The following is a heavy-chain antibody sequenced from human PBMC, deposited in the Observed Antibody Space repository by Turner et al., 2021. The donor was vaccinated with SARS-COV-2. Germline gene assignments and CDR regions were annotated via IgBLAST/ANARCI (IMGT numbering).Heavy chain of an antibody. CDR2: INPSGGST. Sequence: QVQLVQSGAEVKKPGASVQVSCKASGYTFSSYYMHWVRQAPGQGLEWMGIINPSGGSTAYAQRFQGRVTMTRDTSTSTLHMELSSLRSEDTAVYYCARVGGAFDIWGQGTMVIVSS. CDR3: ARVGGAFDI. J-gene: IGHJ3*02. V-gene: IGHV1-46*01. CDR1: GYTFSSYY. D-gene: IGHD3-16*01.